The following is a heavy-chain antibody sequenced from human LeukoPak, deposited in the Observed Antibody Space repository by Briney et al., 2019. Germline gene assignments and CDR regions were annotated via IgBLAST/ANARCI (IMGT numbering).Heavy chain of an antibody. D-gene: IGHD5-18*01. Sequence: GGSPRLSCAASGFTFSSYGMHWVRQAPGKGLEWVAVISYDGSNKYYADSVKGRFTISRDNSKNTLYLQMNSLRGEDTAVYYCAKDSAGYSSTTPIFDYWGQGTLVTVSS. J-gene: IGHJ4*02. CDR1: GFTFSSYG. CDR2: ISYDGSNK. V-gene: IGHV3-30*18. CDR3: AKDSAGYSSTTPIFDY.